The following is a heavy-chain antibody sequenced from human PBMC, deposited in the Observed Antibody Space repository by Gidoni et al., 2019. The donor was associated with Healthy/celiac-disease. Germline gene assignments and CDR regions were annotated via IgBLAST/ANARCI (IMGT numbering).Heavy chain of an antibody. V-gene: IGHV4-34*01. D-gene: IGHD6-19*01. CDR1: GGSFSGYF. Sequence: QVQLQQWGAGLLKPSETLSLTCAVYGGSFSGYFWSWIRQSPGKGLEWIGEINHSGNTNYNPSLKSRVTMSVDTSKNQLSLKVSSVTAADTALYYCARGPRVAVAGGFYYYGMDVWGQGTTVTVSS. CDR3: ARGPRVAVAGGFYYYGMDV. CDR2: INHSGNT. J-gene: IGHJ6*02.